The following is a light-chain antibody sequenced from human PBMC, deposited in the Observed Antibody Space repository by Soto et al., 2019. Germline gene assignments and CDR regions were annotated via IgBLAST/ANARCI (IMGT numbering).Light chain of an antibody. J-gene: IGLJ2*01. CDR1: SSDIGASDY. CDR3: SSYVL. V-gene: IGLV2-14*03. Sequence: QSALTQPASVSGSPGQSITISCTGTSSDIGASDYVSWYQQHPDKAPKLIIYNVNYRPSGVSSRFSGSKSGNTASLTISGLQAEDEADYFCSSYVLYGGGTKLTVL. CDR2: NVN.